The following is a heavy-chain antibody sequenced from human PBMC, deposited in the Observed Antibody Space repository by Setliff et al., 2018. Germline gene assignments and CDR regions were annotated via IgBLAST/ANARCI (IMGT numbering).Heavy chain of an antibody. D-gene: IGHD3-22*01. V-gene: IGHV1-18*04. CDR1: GYSFISYY. CDR2: INNYNFNT. CDR3: ARINFFVSSGYYYAPDS. J-gene: IGHJ4*02. Sequence: GASVKVSCKTSGYSFISYYMYWVRQAPGQGLEWMGWINNYNFNTQYAQKFQGRVTVSTDTSTTTAYLELRFLRPDDTALYYCARINFFVSSGYYYAPDSWGQGTMVTVSS.